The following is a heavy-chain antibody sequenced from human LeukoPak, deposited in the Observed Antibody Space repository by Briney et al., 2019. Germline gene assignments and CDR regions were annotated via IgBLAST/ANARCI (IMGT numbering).Heavy chain of an antibody. V-gene: IGHV4-34*01. CDR3: ARGAWGGDPRYFQH. CDR2: INHSGST. CDR1: GGSFSGYY. J-gene: IGHJ1*01. Sequence: SETLSLTCAVYGGSFSGYYWSWIRQPPGKGLEWIGEINHSGSTNYNPSLKSRVTISVDTSKNQFSLKLSSVTAADTAVYYCARGAWGGDPRYFQHWGQGTLVTVS. D-gene: IGHD2-21*02.